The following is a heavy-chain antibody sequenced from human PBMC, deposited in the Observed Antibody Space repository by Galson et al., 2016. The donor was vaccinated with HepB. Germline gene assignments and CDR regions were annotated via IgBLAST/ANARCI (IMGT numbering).Heavy chain of an antibody. Sequence: SVKVSCKASGYSFTTYFIYWVRQAPGQGLEWMGWINPKNGATRYAQKVEDRVTMSRGTSTATVYMELTSVTSDDTAVFYCVREAHGYSGFWGQGTLVTVSS. J-gene: IGHJ4*02. CDR3: VREAHGYSGF. CDR2: INPKNGAT. V-gene: IGHV1-2*02. CDR1: GYSFTTYF. D-gene: IGHD5-12*01.